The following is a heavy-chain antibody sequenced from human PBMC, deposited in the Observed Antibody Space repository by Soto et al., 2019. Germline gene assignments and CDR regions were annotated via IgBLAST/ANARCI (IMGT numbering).Heavy chain of an antibody. J-gene: IGHJ6*02. V-gene: IGHV3-23*01. D-gene: IGHD5-12*01. Sequence: SGGSLRLSCAASGFTFSSYAMSWVRQAPGKGVEWVSAISGSGGSTYSTDSVKVRFTISRDNSKNTLYLQMNSLRAEDTAVYYCAKAQMATSLYYYGMDVWGQGTTVTVSS. CDR2: ISGSGGST. CDR3: AKAQMATSLYYYGMDV. CDR1: GFTFSSYA.